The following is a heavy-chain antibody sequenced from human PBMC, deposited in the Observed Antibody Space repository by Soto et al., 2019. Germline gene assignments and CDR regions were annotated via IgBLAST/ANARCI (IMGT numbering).Heavy chain of an antibody. V-gene: IGHV3-23*01. CDR1: GFTFSSYA. Sequence: GGSLRLSCAASGFTFSSYAMHWVRQAPGKGLEWVSAISGSGGSTYYADSVKGRFTISRDNSKNTLYLQMNSLRAEDTAVYYCAKDLPPYSSSWYGWFDPWGQGTLVTVSS. D-gene: IGHD6-13*01. CDR2: ISGSGGST. J-gene: IGHJ5*02. CDR3: AKDLPPYSSSWYGWFDP.